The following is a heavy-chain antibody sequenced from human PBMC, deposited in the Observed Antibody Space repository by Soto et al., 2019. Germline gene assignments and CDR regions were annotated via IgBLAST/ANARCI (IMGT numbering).Heavy chain of an antibody. D-gene: IGHD3-16*02. CDR2: ISYDGSNK. J-gene: IGHJ6*02. CDR1: GFTFSSYG. CDR3: AKDLGGRLGELSSYYYYYGMDV. Sequence: QVQLVESGGGEVQPGRSLRLSCAASGFTFSSYGMHWVRQAPGKGLEWVAVISYDGSNKYYADSVKGRFTISRDNSKNTLYLQMNSLRAEDTAVYYCAKDLGGRLGELSSYYYYYGMDVWCQGTTVTVSS. V-gene: IGHV3-30*18.